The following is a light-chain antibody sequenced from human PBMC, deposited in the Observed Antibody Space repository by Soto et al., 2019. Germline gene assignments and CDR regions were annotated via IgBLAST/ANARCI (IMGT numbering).Light chain of an antibody. J-gene: IGKJ2*01. CDR3: HQYGSSPPYT. Sequence: EIVLTQSPGTLSLSPGDRATLSCRASQSVSSSYLAWYQQKPGQAPRLLIYGASSRATGIPDRFSGSGSGTDFTLTISRLEPEDLAVYSYHQYGSSPPYTFGQGTKLEIK. V-gene: IGKV3-20*01. CDR1: QSVSSSY. CDR2: GAS.